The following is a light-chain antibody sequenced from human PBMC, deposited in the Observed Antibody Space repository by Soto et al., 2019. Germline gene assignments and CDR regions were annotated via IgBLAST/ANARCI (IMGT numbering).Light chain of an antibody. J-gene: IGKJ1*01. CDR3: QQYNNWPPWT. CDR1: QSVSSH. CDR2: GAS. V-gene: IGKV3-15*01. Sequence: EIVLTKSPATMSLSPGDRAALSCRASQSVSSHLAWYQQTPGQAPRLLIYGASTRANGIPARFSGSVSRTELTLTISSLQPEDFAVYYCQQYNNWPPWTFGQGTKVDIK.